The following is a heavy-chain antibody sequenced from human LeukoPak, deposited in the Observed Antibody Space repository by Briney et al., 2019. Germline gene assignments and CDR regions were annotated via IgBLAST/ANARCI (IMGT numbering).Heavy chain of an antibody. V-gene: IGHV1-69*05. J-gene: IGHJ4*02. CDR2: IIPIFGTA. Sequence: SVKVSCKASGGTFSSYAISWVRQAPGQGLEWMGGIIPIFGTANYAQKFQGRVTITTDESTSTAYMELSSLRSDDTAVYYCARTYYYDSSGYNFWGQGTLVTVSS. CDR1: GGTFSSYA. D-gene: IGHD3-22*01. CDR3: ARTYYYDSSGYNF.